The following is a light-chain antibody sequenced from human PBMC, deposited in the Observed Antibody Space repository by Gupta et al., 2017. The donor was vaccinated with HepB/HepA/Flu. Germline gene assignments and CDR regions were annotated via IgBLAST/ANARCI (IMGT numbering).Light chain of an antibody. V-gene: IGKV1-39*01. CDR1: QNIDKY. CDR2: LAS. CDR3: QQSDTTPRT. J-gene: IGKJ1*01. Sequence: IQMSQSPSSLSPSVGDRVTITCRASQNIDKYLNWYQQKPGKAPKLLIYLASSLQSGVPPRFSGSGSGTDFSLTISSLQPEDFATDYCQQSDTTPRTFGQGTKLEIK.